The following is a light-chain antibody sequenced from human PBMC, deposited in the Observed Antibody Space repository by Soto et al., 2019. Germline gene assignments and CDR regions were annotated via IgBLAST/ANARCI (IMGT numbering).Light chain of an antibody. Sequence: DIQMTQSRSSLSASVEDRVTITCRASQGISNYLAWYQQKPGKVPKLLIYAASTLHSGVPSRFSGSGSGTDFTLTIIRLQPEDVATYYCQKYNSAPWTFGQGTKVEIK. J-gene: IGKJ1*01. V-gene: IGKV1-27*01. CDR3: QKYNSAPWT. CDR2: AAS. CDR1: QGISNY.